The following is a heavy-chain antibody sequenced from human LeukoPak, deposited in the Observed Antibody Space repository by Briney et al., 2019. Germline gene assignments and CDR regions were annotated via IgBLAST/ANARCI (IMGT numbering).Heavy chain of an antibody. D-gene: IGHD7-27*01. CDR3: VRDGPSWGLL. CDR1: GGSISSYY. J-gene: IGHJ4*02. V-gene: IGHV4-4*07. CDR2: IFTTGGA. Sequence: PSETLSLTCTVSGGSISSYYWSWIRQPAGKELEWIGRIFTTGGANYNPSLKSRVTMSLDTSKNLFSLKLNSVTAADTAVYYCVRDGPSWGLLWGQGALVTVSS.